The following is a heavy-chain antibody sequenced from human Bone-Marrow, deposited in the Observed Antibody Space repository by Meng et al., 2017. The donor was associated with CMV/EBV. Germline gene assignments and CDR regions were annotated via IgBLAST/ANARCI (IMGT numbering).Heavy chain of an antibody. D-gene: IGHD3-3*01. CDR3: TTDMAETITNVGGVITYFDH. V-gene: IGHV3-15*04. CDR1: GFTFSSAW. CDR2: IESHSDGGTT. J-gene: IGHJ4*02. Sequence: GESLKISCAASGFTFSSAWVSWVRQVPGKGLEWVGRIESHSDGGTTEYAAPVKGRFTISRDDSKKSLFLHMNSLKAEDTAVYYCTTDMAETITNVGGVITYFDHWGQGTLVTVSS.